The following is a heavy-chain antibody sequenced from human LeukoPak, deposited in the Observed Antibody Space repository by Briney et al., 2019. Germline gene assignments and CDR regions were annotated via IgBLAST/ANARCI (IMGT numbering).Heavy chain of an antibody. CDR1: GFTFSSYG. J-gene: IGHJ4*02. CDR3: ARGRWTEDWLLNPEGDDY. V-gene: IGHV3-23*01. Sequence: PGGTLRLSCAASGFTFSSYGMSWVRQAPGKGLEWVSAISGSGGSTYYADSVKGRFTISRDNSKNSLYLQMNSLRAEDTAVYYCARGRWTEDWLLNPEGDDYWGQGTLVTVSS. CDR2: ISGSGGST. D-gene: IGHD3/OR15-3a*01.